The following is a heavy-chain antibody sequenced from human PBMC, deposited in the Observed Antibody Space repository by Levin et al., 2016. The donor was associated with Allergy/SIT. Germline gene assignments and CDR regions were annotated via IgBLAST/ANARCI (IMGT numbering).Heavy chain of an antibody. CDR3: AKDHYDRRDLRYYFDY. J-gene: IGHJ4*02. V-gene: IGHV3-23*01. CDR2: ISGSGDGT. Sequence: GESLKISCAASGLIFKTYAMNWVRQAPGKGLEWVSGISGSGDGTYYADSVKGRFTISRDNSKNTLYLQMNGLKAEDSAVYYCAKDHYDRRDLRYYFDYWGRGTLVTVSS. D-gene: IGHD3-22*01. CDR1: GLIFKTYA.